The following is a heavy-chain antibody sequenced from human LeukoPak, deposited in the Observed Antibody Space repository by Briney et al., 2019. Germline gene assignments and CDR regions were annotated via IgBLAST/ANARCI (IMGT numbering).Heavy chain of an antibody. Sequence: LSGGSLTLSCAVSGFTFSSYELNWVRPAPGKGLEWVSYISSSGSTIYYADPVKGRFTISRDNAKNSLYLQMNSLRAEDTAVYYCAKNQWELIDWGQGTLVTVSS. J-gene: IGHJ4*02. CDR3: AKNQWELID. D-gene: IGHD1-26*01. V-gene: IGHV3-48*03. CDR2: ISSSGSTI. CDR1: GFTFSSYE.